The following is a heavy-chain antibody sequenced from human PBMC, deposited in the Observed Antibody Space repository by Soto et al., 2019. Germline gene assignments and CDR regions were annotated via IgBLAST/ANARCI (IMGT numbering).Heavy chain of an antibody. CDR1: GFTFSSYG. J-gene: IGHJ6*02. V-gene: IGHV3-33*01. CDR3: ARELGYCSSTSCYKGYYGMDV. Sequence: LRLSCAASGFTFSSYGMHWVRQAPGKGLEWVAVIWYDGSNKYYADSVKGRFIISRDNSKNTLYLQMNSLRAEDTAVYYCARELGYCSSTSCYKGYYGMDVWGPGTTVTVSS. CDR2: IWYDGSNK. D-gene: IGHD2-2*02.